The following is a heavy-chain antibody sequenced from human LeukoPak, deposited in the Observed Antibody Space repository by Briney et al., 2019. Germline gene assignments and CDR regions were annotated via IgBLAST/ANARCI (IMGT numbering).Heavy chain of an antibody. D-gene: IGHD3-10*01. V-gene: IGHV3-15*01. Sequence: GGSLRLSCAASGFSISNDWMSWLRQAPGKGLEWVGRVKSRGAGETTDYAAPVKGRFTISRDDSKNTLYLQMNSLKTEDTAVYYCTLIQGWGSGSYYLDYWGQGTLVTVSS. J-gene: IGHJ4*02. CDR2: VKSRGAGETT. CDR1: GFSISNDW. CDR3: TLIQGWGSGSYYLDY.